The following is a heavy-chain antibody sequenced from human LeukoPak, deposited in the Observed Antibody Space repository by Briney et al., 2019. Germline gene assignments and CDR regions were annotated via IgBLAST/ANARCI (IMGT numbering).Heavy chain of an antibody. J-gene: IGHJ4*02. CDR1: GGSISSSSYY. Sequence: SGTLSLTCTVSGGSISSSSYYWGWIRQPPGKGLEWIASIDYSGGIYYNPSLKSRVTISVDTSKNQFSLKLSSVTAADTAVYYCARRGGSGSRGDYYFDYWGQGTLVTVSS. D-gene: IGHD3-10*01. CDR3: ARRGGSGSRGDYYFDY. V-gene: IGHV4-39*01. CDR2: IDYSGGI.